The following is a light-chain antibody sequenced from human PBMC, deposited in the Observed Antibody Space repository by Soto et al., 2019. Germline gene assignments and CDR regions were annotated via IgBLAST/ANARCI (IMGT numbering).Light chain of an antibody. CDR1: SSDVGSYNL. Sequence: QSALTQPASVSGSPGQSITISCTGASSDVGSYNLVSWYQQHPGKAPKLMIYEGSKRPSGVSNRFSGSKSGNTASLTISGLQAEDVADYYCCSYAGVRVFGGGTKLTVL. V-gene: IGLV2-23*01. CDR3: CSYAGVRV. J-gene: IGLJ2*01. CDR2: EGS.